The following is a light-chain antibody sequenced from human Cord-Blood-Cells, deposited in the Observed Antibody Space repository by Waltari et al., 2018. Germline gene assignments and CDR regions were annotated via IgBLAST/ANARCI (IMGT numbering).Light chain of an antibody. V-gene: IGLV2-8*01. CDR3: SSYAGSNNLV. CDR1: SSDIGGYNA. CDR2: EVS. Sequence: QSALTQPPPASGSPGQSVTISCTGNSSDIGGYNAVSWYQQHPGKAPKLMIYEVSKRPSGVPDRFSGSESGNTASLTVSGLQAEDEADYYCSSYAGSNNLVFGGGTKLTVL. J-gene: IGLJ2*01.